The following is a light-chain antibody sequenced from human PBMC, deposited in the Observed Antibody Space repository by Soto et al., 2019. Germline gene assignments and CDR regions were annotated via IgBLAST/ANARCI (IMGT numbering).Light chain of an antibody. CDR3: QQYGSSPPYT. J-gene: IGKJ2*01. CDR1: QSVSSSY. Sequence: EIVLTQSPGTLSLSPGERATLSCRASQSVSSSYFAWYQQKPGEAPRHLIYGASSRATGIPNRFSRSGPGTDFTLTSSRLEPEDFAVYYCQQYGSSPPYTFGQGTQLEI. CDR2: GAS. V-gene: IGKV3-20*01.